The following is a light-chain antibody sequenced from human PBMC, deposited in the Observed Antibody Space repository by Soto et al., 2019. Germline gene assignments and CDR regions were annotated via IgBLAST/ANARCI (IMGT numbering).Light chain of an antibody. V-gene: IGKV1-5*01. CDR2: AAS. J-gene: IGKJ1*01. Sequence: DIQMTQSPSTLSASVGDRVTITCRASQSIRTWLAWYQQKPGKAPKVLIYAASTLQSGVPSRFSGSAYGTDFSLTISSLQPDDFATYFCQQYQSYATFGQGTKVEIK. CDR1: QSIRTW. CDR3: QQYQSYAT.